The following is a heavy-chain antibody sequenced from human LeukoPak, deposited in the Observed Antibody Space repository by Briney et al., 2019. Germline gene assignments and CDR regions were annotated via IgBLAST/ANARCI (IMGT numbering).Heavy chain of an antibody. Sequence: GGSLRLSCAASGFTFSSYNMNWVRQAPGKGLEWVSSITSSSSYIYYADSVKGRFTISRDNAKNSLYLQMNSLRAEDTAVYYCASQVVPAVIGGYYYYYMDVWGKGTTVTVSS. CDR1: GFTFSSYN. D-gene: IGHD2-2*01. V-gene: IGHV3-21*01. J-gene: IGHJ6*03. CDR2: ITSSSSYI. CDR3: ASQVVPAVIGGYYYYYMDV.